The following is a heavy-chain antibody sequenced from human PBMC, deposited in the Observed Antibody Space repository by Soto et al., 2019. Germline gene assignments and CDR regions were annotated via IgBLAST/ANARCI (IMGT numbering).Heavy chain of an antibody. D-gene: IGHD4-17*01. CDR3: ARAHYGDYGYGMDV. J-gene: IGHJ6*02. Sequence: WTWIRQPPGKGLEWIGYIYHSGSAYYNPSLKSRVTISVDRSKNQFSLKLSSVTAADTAVYYCARAHYGDYGYGMDVWGLGTTVTVSS. CDR2: IYHSGSA. V-gene: IGHV4-30-2*01.